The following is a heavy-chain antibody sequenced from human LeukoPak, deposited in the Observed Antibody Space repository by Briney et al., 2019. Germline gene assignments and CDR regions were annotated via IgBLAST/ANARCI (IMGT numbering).Heavy chain of an antibody. CDR3: TRASSSTWSYYYYYMDV. CDR2: LRSKTYGGTT. J-gene: IGHJ6*03. V-gene: IGHV3-49*04. CDR1: GFTFGDYA. D-gene: IGHD6-13*01. Sequence: GSLRLSCTASGFTFGDYAMSWVRQAPGKGLEWVGFLRSKTYGGTTEYAASVKGRFTISRDDSTTIAYLQMNSLKTEDTAVYYCTRASSSTWSYYYYYMDVWGKGTTVTISS.